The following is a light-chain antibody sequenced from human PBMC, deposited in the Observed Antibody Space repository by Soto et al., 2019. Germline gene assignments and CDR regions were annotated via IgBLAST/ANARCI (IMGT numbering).Light chain of an antibody. V-gene: IGKV3-15*01. CDR2: GAS. CDR3: QQYNNWPPAT. J-gene: IGKJ1*01. Sequence: EIVMTQSPATLSVSPGERDTLSCRASQSVSSNLAWYQQKPGQAPRLLIYGASTRATGIPSRFSGSGSGTEFTLTISSLQFEDFAVYYCQQYNNWPPATFGQGTKVDIK. CDR1: QSVSSN.